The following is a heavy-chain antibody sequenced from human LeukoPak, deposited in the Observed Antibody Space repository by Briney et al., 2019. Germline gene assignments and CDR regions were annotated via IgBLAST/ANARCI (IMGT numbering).Heavy chain of an antibody. CDR1: GFTFSSYW. CDR3: AQGHLWFGELLEGY. J-gene: IGHJ4*02. D-gene: IGHD3-10*01. Sequence: GGSLRLSCGASGFTFSSYWMHWVRHAPGKGLVWVSRINSDGSSTSYADSVKGRFTISRDNAKNTLYLQMNSLRAEDTAVYYCAQGHLWFGELLEGYWGQGTLVTVSS. V-gene: IGHV3-74*01. CDR2: INSDGSST.